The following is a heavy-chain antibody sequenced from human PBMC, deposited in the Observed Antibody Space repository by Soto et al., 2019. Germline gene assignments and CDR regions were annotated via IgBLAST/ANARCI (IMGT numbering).Heavy chain of an antibody. Sequence: GGSLRRSCAGSGFTFRWFGMNWVRQAPGKGLEWVARISNDGSNEYYVDSVKGRFTISRDNSKNTLYLQMDSLRAEDTAVYYCAKGEVRGIIPSYFDYWGLGTLVTVSS. D-gene: IGHD3-10*01. CDR1: GFTFRWFG. CDR2: ISNDGSNE. CDR3: AKGEVRGIIPSYFDY. J-gene: IGHJ4*02. V-gene: IGHV3-30*18.